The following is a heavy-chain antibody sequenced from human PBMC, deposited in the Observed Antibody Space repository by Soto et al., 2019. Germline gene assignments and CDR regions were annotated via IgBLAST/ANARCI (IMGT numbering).Heavy chain of an antibody. CDR1: GYTFTSYA. D-gene: IGHD3-22*01. J-gene: IGHJ2*01. Sequence: ASVKVSCKASGYTFTSYAMHWVRQAPGQRLEWMGWINAGNGNTKYSQKFQGRVTITRDTSASTAYMELSSLRSEDTAVYYCARNYYDSSGDYLGEHWYFDLWGRGTLVTVSS. CDR3: ARNYYDSSGDYLGEHWYFDL. V-gene: IGHV1-3*01. CDR2: INAGNGNT.